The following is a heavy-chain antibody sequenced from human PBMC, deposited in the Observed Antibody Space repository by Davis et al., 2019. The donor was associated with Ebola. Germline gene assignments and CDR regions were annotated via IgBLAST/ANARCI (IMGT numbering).Heavy chain of an antibody. CDR3: AREDDVVVVAATPYFDY. CDR2: IKQDGSER. D-gene: IGHD2-15*01. Sequence: PGGSLRLSCAASGFTFSSYWMSWVRQAPGKGLEWVANIKQDGSERYYVDSVKGRFTISRDNAKNSLYLQMNSLGAEDTAVYYCAREDDVVVVAATPYFDYWGQGTLVTVSS. CDR1: GFTFSSYW. V-gene: IGHV3-7*01. J-gene: IGHJ4*02.